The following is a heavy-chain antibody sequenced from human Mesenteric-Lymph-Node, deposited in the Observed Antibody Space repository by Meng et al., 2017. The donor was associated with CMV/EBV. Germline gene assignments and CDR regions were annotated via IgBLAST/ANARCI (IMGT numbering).Heavy chain of an antibody. CDR3: ARLYRPGSYYYNWFDP. CDR1: AYSFPVDW. J-gene: IGHJ5*02. V-gene: IGHV5-51*01. CDR2: GFPDDSNT. Sequence: AYSFPVDWIGWAGQMPGKGQECIGFGFPDDSNTIYSQSYQVQVTVSADTSTSTAYLQWSSLKASDTAMYYCARLYRPGSYYYNWFDPWGQGTLVTVSS. D-gene: IGHD3-10*01.